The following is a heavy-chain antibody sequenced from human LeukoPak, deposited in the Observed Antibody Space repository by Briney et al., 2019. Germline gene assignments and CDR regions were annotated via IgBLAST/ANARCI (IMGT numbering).Heavy chain of an antibody. J-gene: IGHJ4*02. CDR3: AKLSSGY. CDR1: GFTFSSYA. CDR2: ISGGGVSK. V-gene: IGHV3-23*01. D-gene: IGHD6-6*01. Sequence: GGSLRLSCAASGFTFSSYAMSWLRQAPGKGLEWVSTISGGGVSKYYADSVRDRFTISRDTSQATLYLQMNSLRAEDTAVYYCAKLSSGYWGQGTLVTVSS.